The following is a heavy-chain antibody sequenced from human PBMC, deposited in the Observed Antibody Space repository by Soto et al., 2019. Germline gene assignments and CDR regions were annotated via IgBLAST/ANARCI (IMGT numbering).Heavy chain of an antibody. J-gene: IGHJ4*02. D-gene: IGHD6-25*01. CDR1: SGSISSGNW. Sequence: QVQLQESGPGLVESSGTLSLTCEVSSGSISSGNWWSWVRQPPGKGLEWIGEIYYTRATNYKPSLKSRVTLTIDKSKDQFSLNLRSATAADTAVYYCARVFSSGSGWMYYFDFWGQGILVSVSS. CDR2: IYYTRAT. CDR3: ARVFSSGSGWMYYFDF. V-gene: IGHV4-4*02.